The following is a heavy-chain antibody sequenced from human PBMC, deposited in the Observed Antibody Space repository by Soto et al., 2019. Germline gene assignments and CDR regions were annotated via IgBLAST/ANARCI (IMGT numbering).Heavy chain of an antibody. CDR1: GYMFTKSA. D-gene: IGHD6-19*01. CDR3: ARDGVAAGNINFDY. J-gene: IGHJ4*01. Sequence: ASVKVSCKASGYMFTKSAMHWVRQAPGQRLEWMGWFSGDSGNTKYSPKLQDRVTITRDTSASTAYMELSSLRSEDTALYYCARDGVAAGNINFDYWGQGTLVTVSS. V-gene: IGHV1-3*01. CDR2: FSGDSGNT.